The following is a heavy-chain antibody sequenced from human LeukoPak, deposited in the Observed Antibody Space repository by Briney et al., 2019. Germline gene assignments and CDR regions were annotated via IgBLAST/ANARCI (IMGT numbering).Heavy chain of an antibody. CDR2: FDPEDGET. V-gene: IGHV1-24*01. J-gene: IGHJ1*01. CDR3: ARGHWYYYDSSGYYDRTEYFQH. D-gene: IGHD3-22*01. Sequence: ASVKVSCKVSGYTLTELSMHWVRQAPGKGLEWMGGFDPEDGETIYAQKFQGRVTMTEDTSTDTAYMELSSLRSEDMAVYYCARGHWYYYDSSGYYDRTEYFQHWGQGTLVTVSS. CDR1: GYTLTELS.